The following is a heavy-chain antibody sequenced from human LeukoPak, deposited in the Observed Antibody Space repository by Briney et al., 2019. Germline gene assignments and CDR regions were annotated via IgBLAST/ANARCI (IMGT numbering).Heavy chain of an antibody. V-gene: IGHV3-73*01. D-gene: IGHD2-21*02. CDR2: IRSKANSYAT. J-gene: IGHJ3*02. Sequence: GGSLRLSCAASGFTFSGSAMHWVRQASGKGLEWVGRIRSKANSYATAYAASLKGRFTISRDDSKNTAYLQMNSLKTEDTAVYYCARDGAYCGGDCYSEIWGQGTMVTVSS. CDR3: ARDGAYCGGDCYSEI. CDR1: GFTFSGSA.